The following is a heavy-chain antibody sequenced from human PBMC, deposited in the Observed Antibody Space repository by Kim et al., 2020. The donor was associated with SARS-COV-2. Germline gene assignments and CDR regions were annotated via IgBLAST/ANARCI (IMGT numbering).Heavy chain of an antibody. CDR2: INPNSGGT. CDR3: ARGGVSVCSGGSCYSATAYYFDY. CDR1: GYTFTGYY. D-gene: IGHD2-15*01. V-gene: IGHV1-2*04. Sequence: ASVKVSCKASGYTFTGYYMHWVRQAPGQGLEWMGWINPNSGGTNYAQKFQGWVTMTRDTSISTAYMELSRLRSDDTAVYYCARGGVSVCSGGSCYSATAYYFDYWGQGTLVTVSS. J-gene: IGHJ4*02.